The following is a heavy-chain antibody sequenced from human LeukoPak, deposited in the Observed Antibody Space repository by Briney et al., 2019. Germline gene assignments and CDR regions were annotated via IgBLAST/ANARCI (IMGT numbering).Heavy chain of an antibody. D-gene: IGHD2-8*01. J-gene: IGHJ5*02. CDR3: AKDRCTNGVCYGSYP. V-gene: IGHV3-23*01. CDR2: ISGSGGST. Sequence: TGGSLRLSCAASGFTFSSYAMSWVRQAPGKGLEWVSAISGSGGSTYYEDSVKGRFTISRDNSKNTLYLQMNSLRAEDTAVYYCAKDRCTNGVCYGSYPWGQGTLVTVSS. CDR1: GFTFSSYA.